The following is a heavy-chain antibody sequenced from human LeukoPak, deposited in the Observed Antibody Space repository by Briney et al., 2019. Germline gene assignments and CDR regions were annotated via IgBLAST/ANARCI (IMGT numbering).Heavy chain of an antibody. V-gene: IGHV3-23*01. CDR2: ISGSGGNT. Sequence: GGSLRLSCAASGFTLTYHAMNWVRQAPGKGLEWVSGISGSGGNTYYADSVKGRFTISRDNSKNTLYLQMNSLRAEDTALYYCAKGRYSGYGYFDYWGRGTLVTVSS. CDR1: GFTLTYHA. D-gene: IGHD5-12*01. CDR3: AKGRYSGYGYFDY. J-gene: IGHJ4*02.